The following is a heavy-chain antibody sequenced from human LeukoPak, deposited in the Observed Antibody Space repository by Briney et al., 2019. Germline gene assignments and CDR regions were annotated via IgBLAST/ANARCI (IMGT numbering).Heavy chain of an antibody. CDR2: ISGSGGSR. Sequence: PGGSLRLSCAASGFTVSSYAMSWVRQAPGKGLEWVSAISGSGGSRYYADSVKGRFTISRDNSKNTLYLQMNSLRAEDTAVYYCAKGGGTYCSGGSCYQYYYGMDVWGQGTTVTVSS. CDR3: AKGGGTYCSGGSCYQYYYGMDV. J-gene: IGHJ6*02. V-gene: IGHV3-23*01. CDR1: GFTVSSYA. D-gene: IGHD2-15*01.